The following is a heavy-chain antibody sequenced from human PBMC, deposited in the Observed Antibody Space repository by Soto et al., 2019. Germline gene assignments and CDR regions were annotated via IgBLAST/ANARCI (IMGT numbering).Heavy chain of an antibody. CDR2: IWYDGSNK. CDR3: ARDAGYWDTAMLSYYYYGMDV. D-gene: IGHD5-18*01. Sequence: HPGGSLRLSCAASGFTFSSYGMHWVRQAPGKGLEWVAVIWYDGSNKYYADSAKGRFTISRDNSKNTLYLQMNSLRAEDTAVYYCARDAGYWDTAMLSYYYYGMDVWGQGTTVTGSS. V-gene: IGHV3-33*01. CDR1: GFTFSSYG. J-gene: IGHJ6*02.